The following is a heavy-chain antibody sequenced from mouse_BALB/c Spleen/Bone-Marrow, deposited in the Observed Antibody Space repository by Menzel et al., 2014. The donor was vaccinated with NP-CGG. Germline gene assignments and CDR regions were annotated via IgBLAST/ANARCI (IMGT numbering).Heavy chain of an antibody. J-gene: IGHJ2*03. Sequence: EVQLQQSGTVFAMPGASVKMSCKASGYSFTNYWMHWIKQRPGQGLEWIGAIYPGNSGTSYNQNFKGKAKLTAVTSASTAFFRLLSRPTYDSAVDYCSESRITAVGFDYWGQGARVTVSS. V-gene: IGHV1-5*01. CDR3: SESRITAVGFDY. CDR1: GYSFTNYW. CDR2: IYPGNSGT. D-gene: IGHD6-1*01.